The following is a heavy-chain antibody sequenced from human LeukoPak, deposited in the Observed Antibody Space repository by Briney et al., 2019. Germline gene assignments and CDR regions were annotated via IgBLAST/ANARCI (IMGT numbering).Heavy chain of an antibody. D-gene: IGHD2-15*01. Sequence: GGSLRLSCAASGFTFSSYSMNRVRQAPGKGLEWVSYISSSSSTIYYADSVKGRFTISRDNAKNSLYLQMNSLRAEDTAVYYCARHDHYSGGSCVYWGQGTLVTVSS. CDR3: ARHDHYSGGSCVY. J-gene: IGHJ4*02. CDR2: ISSSSSTI. V-gene: IGHV3-48*01. CDR1: GFTFSSYS.